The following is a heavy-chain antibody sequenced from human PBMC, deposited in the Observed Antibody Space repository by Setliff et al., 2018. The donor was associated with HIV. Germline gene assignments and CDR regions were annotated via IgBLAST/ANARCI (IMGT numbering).Heavy chain of an antibody. J-gene: IGHJ4*02. CDR2: INHSGST. CDR3: ARGQENGDLRY. D-gene: IGHD3-10*01. V-gene: IGHV4-34*01. CDR1: GGSFSGYY. Sequence: SETLSLTCAVYGGSFSGYYWSWTRQPPGKGLEWIGEINHSGSTNYNPSLKSRVTLSVDTSKNQFSLNLSSVTAADTALYYCARGQENGDLRYWGQGTLVTVSS.